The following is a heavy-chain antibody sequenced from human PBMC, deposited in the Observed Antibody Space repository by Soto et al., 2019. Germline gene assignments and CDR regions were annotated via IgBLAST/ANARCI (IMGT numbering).Heavy chain of an antibody. CDR1: GFTFSSYA. Sequence: PGGSLRLSCAASGFTFSSYAMSWVRQAPGKGLEWVSAISGSGGSTYYADSVKGRFTISRDNSKNTLYLQMNSLRAEDTAVYYCVAIDYYYDSSGYFDYWGQGTLVTVSS. CDR2: ISGSGGST. V-gene: IGHV3-23*01. CDR3: VAIDYYYDSSGYFDY. J-gene: IGHJ4*02. D-gene: IGHD3-22*01.